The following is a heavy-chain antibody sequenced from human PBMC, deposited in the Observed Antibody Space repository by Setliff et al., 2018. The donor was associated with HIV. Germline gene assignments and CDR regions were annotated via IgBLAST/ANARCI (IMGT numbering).Heavy chain of an antibody. CDR3: ARGGTVSADFDS. V-gene: IGHV4-38-2*02. J-gene: IGHJ4*02. CDR1: GYSISSRYY. Sequence: PSETLSLTCTVSGYSISSRYYWGWIRQPPGKGLEWIGSIYYSGSAYYNPSFKSRVTLSVDTSENQFSLRLSSVTAADTAVYFCARGGTVSADFDSWGQGTLVTAPQ. CDR2: IYYSGSA. D-gene: IGHD6-19*01.